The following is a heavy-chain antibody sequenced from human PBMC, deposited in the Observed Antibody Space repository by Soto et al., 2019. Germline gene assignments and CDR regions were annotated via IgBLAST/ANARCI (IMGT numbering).Heavy chain of an antibody. CDR2: IYHSGST. D-gene: IGHD3-3*01. CDR3: ASSTYYDFWSGYFS. J-gene: IGHJ5*02. V-gene: IGHV4-30-2*01. CDR1: GGSISSGGYS. Sequence: SLTCAVSGGSISSGGYSWSWIRQPPGKGLEWIGYIYHSGSTYYNPSLKSRVTISVDRSKNQFSLKLSSVTAADTAVYYCASSTYYDFWSGYFSWGQGTLVTVSS.